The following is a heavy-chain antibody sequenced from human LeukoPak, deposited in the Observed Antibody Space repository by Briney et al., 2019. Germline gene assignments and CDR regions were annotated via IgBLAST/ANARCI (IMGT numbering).Heavy chain of an antibody. CDR2: IKSKTDGGTT. D-gene: IGHD1-1*01. J-gene: IGHJ4*02. CDR3: TTDPFGELEPIDY. V-gene: IGHV3-15*01. Sequence: GGSLRLSCAASGFTFSSYGMHWVRQAPGKGLEWVGRIKSKTDGGTTDYAAPVKGRFTISRDDSKNTLYLQMNSLKTEDTAVYYCTTDPFGELEPIDYWGQGTLVTVSS. CDR1: GFTFSSYG.